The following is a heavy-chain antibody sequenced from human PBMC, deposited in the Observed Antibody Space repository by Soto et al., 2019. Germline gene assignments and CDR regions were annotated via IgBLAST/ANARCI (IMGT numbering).Heavy chain of an antibody. Sequence: QVQLVQSGAEVRKPGSSVQVSCKASGGTFYTYTFSWVRQAPGQGLEWMGSITPIYPTTNYAEKFQCRLTVTADGSTSTAYMELSSLTSYDTAVYYCARIPRYSFPTADDLDSWGQGTLVTVSS. D-gene: IGHD5-18*01. CDR2: ITPIYPTT. V-gene: IGHV1-69*15. CDR1: GGTFYTYT. J-gene: IGHJ4*02. CDR3: ARIPRYSFPTADDLDS.